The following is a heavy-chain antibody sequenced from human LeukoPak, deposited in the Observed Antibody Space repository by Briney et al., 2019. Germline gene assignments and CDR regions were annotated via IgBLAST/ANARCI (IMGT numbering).Heavy chain of an antibody. CDR2: IACDGSRK. V-gene: IGHV3-30*03. CDR3: ILYDSSRFDP. D-gene: IGHD3-3*01. J-gene: IGHJ5*02. Sequence: GGSLRLSCAASGFTFSGYGMHWVRQAPGKGLEWVTGIACDGSRKHYADSVRGRFTISRDNSRNTMDLQMNSLRVEDTAVHHCILYDSSRFDPWGQGTLVIVSS. CDR1: GFTFSGYG.